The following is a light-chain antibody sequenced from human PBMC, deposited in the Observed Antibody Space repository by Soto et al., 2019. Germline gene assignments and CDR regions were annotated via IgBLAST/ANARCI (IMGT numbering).Light chain of an antibody. V-gene: IGKV3-20*01. CDR1: QSVKGTF. Sequence: EIVLTQSPGTLSLSPGESATLSCRASQSVKGTFLAWYQQKLGQVPRLLMYGASSRATIIPDRFSGNGSGTDFTVIIRRLEPEDFAVYYCQHYGSSPMYTFGQGTKLEIK. CDR2: GAS. J-gene: IGKJ2*01. CDR3: QHYGSSPMYT.